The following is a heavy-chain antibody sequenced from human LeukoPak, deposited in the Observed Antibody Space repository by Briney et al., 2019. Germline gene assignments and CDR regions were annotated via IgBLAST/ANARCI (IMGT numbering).Heavy chain of an antibody. D-gene: IGHD5-18*01. J-gene: IGHJ3*02. CDR3: AKGGYSYGLGAFDI. V-gene: IGHV3-48*03. Sequence: PGGSLRLSCEASGFTFSSYEMNWVRQAPGKGLEWVSYISDSGSPIYYADSVKGRFTISRDNAKNSLYLQMNSLRAEDMALYYCAKGGYSYGLGAFDIWGQGTMVTVSS. CDR1: GFTFSSYE. CDR2: ISDSGSPI.